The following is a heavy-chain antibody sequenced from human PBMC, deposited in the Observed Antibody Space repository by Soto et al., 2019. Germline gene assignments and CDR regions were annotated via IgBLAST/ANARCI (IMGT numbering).Heavy chain of an antibody. Sequence: QVQLVQSGAEVKKPGSSVKVSCKASGGTFSNYALSWVRQAPGQGLEWMGDIIPIFGTTNNAQKFQGRVTITADEATSTAYMELSSLRSEDTAVYYGASRAERDYYDTSVYGWGQGTLVTVSS. J-gene: IGHJ1*01. CDR3: ASRAERDYYDTSVYG. CDR1: GGTFSNYA. CDR2: IIPIFGTT. V-gene: IGHV1-69*12. D-gene: IGHD3-22*01.